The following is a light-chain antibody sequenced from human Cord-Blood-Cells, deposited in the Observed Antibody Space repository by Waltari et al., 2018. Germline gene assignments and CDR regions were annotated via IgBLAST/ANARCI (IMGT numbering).Light chain of an antibody. Sequence: DIQMTQSPSSLSASVGDRVTITCQASQDISNYLNWYQQKPGKAPKLLIDDASNLETGVPSRFSGSGSGTDFTFTISSLQPEDIATYYCQQYDNLLFTFGPGTKVDI. CDR3: QQYDNLLFT. CDR2: DAS. CDR1: QDISNY. J-gene: IGKJ3*01. V-gene: IGKV1-33*01.